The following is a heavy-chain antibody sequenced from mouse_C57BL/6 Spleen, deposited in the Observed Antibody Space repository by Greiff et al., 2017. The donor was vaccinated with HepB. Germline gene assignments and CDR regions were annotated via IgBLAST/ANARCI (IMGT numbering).Heavy chain of an antibody. CDR3: ANYDYDVNYFDY. D-gene: IGHD2-4*01. J-gene: IGHJ2*01. V-gene: IGHV5-6*01. CDR2: ISSGGSYT. Sequence: EVKLVESGGDLVKPGGSLKLSCAASGFTFSSYGMSWVRQTPDKRLEWVATISSGGSYTYYPDSVKGRFTISRDNAKNTLYLQMSSLKSEDTAMYYCANYDYDVNYFDYWGQGTTLTVSS. CDR1: GFTFSSYG.